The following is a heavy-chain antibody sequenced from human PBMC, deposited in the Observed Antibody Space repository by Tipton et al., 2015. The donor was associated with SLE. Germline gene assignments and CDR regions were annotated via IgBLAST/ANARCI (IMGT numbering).Heavy chain of an antibody. J-gene: IGHJ4*02. CDR1: RFTFSSYA. Sequence: SLRLSCAASRFTFSSYAMSWVRQAPGKGLEWVSSIYTGGSTYYADSVKGWFAISRDNSKNTLYLQMNSLRAEDTAVYYCAKDFTGYSSGYYGDWGQGTLVTVSS. D-gene: IGHD6-19*01. CDR2: IYTGGST. V-gene: IGHV3-23*03. CDR3: AKDFTGYSSGYYGD.